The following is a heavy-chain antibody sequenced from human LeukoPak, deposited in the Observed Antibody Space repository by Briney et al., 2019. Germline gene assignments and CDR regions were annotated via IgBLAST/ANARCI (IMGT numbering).Heavy chain of an antibody. Sequence: GESLKISCKLYGDRLTNNWGGCVRQVHGKGLEWMGLIYPGNSDTRYSPLFQGQVTLSVDRSISTAYLHWSVLKAADTAIYYCARFALSSSLDHWGQGTLVTVSS. V-gene: IGHV5-51*01. CDR1: GDRLTNNW. CDR2: IYPGNSDT. CDR3: ARFALSSSLDH. D-gene: IGHD6-13*01. J-gene: IGHJ5*02.